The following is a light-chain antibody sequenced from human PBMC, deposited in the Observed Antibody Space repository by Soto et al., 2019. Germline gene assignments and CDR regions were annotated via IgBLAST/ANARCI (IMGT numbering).Light chain of an antibody. CDR1: QSISNN. CDR2: DAS. CDR3: QQYNEWPVI. V-gene: IGKV3-15*01. Sequence: EIVMTQSPATLSLSPGEIATLSCRASQSISNNLAWYQQKPGQAPRRLIHDASSRPTGIPARFSGSGSRTEFTLTISSLQSEDFAVYYCQQYNEWPVIFGGGTKVEI. J-gene: IGKJ4*01.